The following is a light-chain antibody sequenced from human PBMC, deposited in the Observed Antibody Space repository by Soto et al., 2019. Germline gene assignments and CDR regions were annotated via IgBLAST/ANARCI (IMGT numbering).Light chain of an antibody. Sequence: DIQMTQSPSTLSGSVGDRVTITCRASQTISSWLAWYQQKPGKAPKLLIYKASTLKSGVPSRFSGSGSGTEFTLTISSLQPDDFATYYYQQYNSYSGAFGQGTKVDI. J-gene: IGKJ1*01. CDR3: QQYNSYSGA. V-gene: IGKV1-5*03. CDR2: KAS. CDR1: QTISSW.